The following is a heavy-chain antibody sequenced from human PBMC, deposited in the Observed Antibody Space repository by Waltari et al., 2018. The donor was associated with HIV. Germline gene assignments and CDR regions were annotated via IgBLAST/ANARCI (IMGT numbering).Heavy chain of an antibody. D-gene: IGHD3-10*01. J-gene: IGHJ4*02. CDR2: ISYDGIKK. Sequence: QEQLVESGGGVVQPGAVLRLPCAASGPSFARNGMHWVRQAPGKGLEWVAAISYDGIKKYYGDSLRGRFIISRDNSKKTLYLQMNTLRPEDTAIYFCAKDSSQVHWFGESLALWGQGTLVIVSS. CDR3: AKDSSQVHWFGESLAL. CDR1: GPSFARNG. V-gene: IGHV3-30*18.